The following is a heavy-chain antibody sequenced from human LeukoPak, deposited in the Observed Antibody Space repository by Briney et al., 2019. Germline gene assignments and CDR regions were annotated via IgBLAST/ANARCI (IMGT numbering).Heavy chain of an antibody. D-gene: IGHD1-26*01. CDR2: MNPNSGNT. Sequence: GASVKVSCKASGYTFTSYDINWVRQATGQGLEWMGWMNPNSGNTGYAQKFQGRVTMTRNTSISTAYMELSSLRSEDTAVYYCARDGIVGAVYYYYYYMDVWGKGTTVTVSS. J-gene: IGHJ6*03. CDR3: ARDGIVGAVYYYYYYMDV. CDR1: GYTFTSYD. V-gene: IGHV1-8*02.